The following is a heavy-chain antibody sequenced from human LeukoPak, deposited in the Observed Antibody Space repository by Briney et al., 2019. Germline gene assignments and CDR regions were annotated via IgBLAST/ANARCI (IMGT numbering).Heavy chain of an antibody. D-gene: IGHD3-3*01. CDR1: TFDFSGNS. V-gene: IGHV3-48*01. CDR3: ASPSVEWENGGPFHY. Sequence: HPGGSLRLSCVASTFDFSGNSVNWVRQAPGEGLEWLAHVSSSGRTKYYADSVRGRFTISRDKGKKSVFLQMNTLRVDDTAVYYCASPSVEWENGGPFHYWGLGTLVTVSS. CDR2: VSSSGRTK. J-gene: IGHJ4*02.